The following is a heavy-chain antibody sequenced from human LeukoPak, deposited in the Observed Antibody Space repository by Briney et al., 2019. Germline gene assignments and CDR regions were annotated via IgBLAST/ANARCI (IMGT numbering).Heavy chain of an antibody. D-gene: IGHD2-15*01. CDR2: ISGSGGST. CDR1: GFTFSSYA. Sequence: PGGSLRLSCAASGFTFSSYAMSWVRQAPGKGLEWVSAISGSGGSTYYADSVKGRFTISRDNSKNTLYLQMNSLRAEDTAVYYCAKGGDIEPSRYNWFDPWGQGTLVTVSS. J-gene: IGHJ5*02. CDR3: AKGGDIEPSRYNWFDP. V-gene: IGHV3-23*01.